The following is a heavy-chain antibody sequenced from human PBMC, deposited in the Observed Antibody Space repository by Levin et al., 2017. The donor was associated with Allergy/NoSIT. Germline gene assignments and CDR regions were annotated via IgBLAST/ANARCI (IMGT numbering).Heavy chain of an antibody. J-gene: IGHJ4*02. CDR1: GGTFSSYT. D-gene: IGHD5-18*01. Sequence: KISCKASGGTFSSYTISWVRQAPGQGLEWMGRIIPILGIANYAQKFQGRVTITADKSTSTAYMELSSLRSEDTAVYYCASGASPRGDSYGEYFDYWGQGTLVTVSS. V-gene: IGHV1-69*02. CDR2: IIPILGIA. CDR3: ASGASPRGDSYGEYFDY.